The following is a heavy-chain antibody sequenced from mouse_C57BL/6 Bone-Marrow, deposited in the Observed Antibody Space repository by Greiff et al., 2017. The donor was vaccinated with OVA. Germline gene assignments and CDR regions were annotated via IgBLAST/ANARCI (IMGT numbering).Heavy chain of an antibody. J-gene: IGHJ3*01. Sequence: QVHVKQPGAELVKPGASVKMSCKASGYTFTSYWITWVKQRPGQGLEWIGDIYPGSGSTNYNEKFKSKATLTVDTSSSTAYMQLSSLTSEDSAVYYCARKDGYTLAYWGQGTLVTVSA. V-gene: IGHV1-55*01. D-gene: IGHD2-3*01. CDR1: GYTFTSYW. CDR3: ARKDGYTLAY. CDR2: IYPGSGST.